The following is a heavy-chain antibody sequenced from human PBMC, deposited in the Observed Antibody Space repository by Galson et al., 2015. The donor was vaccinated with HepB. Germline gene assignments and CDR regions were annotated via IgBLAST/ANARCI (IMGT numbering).Heavy chain of an antibody. CDR1: GYSFTSYW. CDR2: IYPGDSDT. D-gene: IGHD5-24*01. Sequence: QSGAEVKKPGESLKISCKGSGYSFTSYWIGWVRQMPGKGLEWMGIIYPGDSDTRYSPSFPGQVTISADKSISTAYLQWSSLKASDTAMYYCASSEEGRDGYNLLGYGMDVWGQGTTVTVSS. J-gene: IGHJ6*02. CDR3: ASSEEGRDGYNLLGYGMDV. V-gene: IGHV5-51*01.